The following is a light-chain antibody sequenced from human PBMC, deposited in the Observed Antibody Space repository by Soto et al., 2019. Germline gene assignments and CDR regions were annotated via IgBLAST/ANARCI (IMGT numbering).Light chain of an antibody. V-gene: IGKV1-39*01. CDR2: GAS. J-gene: IGKJ1*01. CDR1: LPSTTY. CDR3: QQNYNSRWT. Sequence: DIQMTQSPSSLSASVGDRVTITCRASLPSTTYLNWFQQKPGKAPKLLIYGASTFQIRVPSRFNGGGSGTDFTLTISSLQPEDFGTYYCQQNYNSRWTFGQGTEIEI.